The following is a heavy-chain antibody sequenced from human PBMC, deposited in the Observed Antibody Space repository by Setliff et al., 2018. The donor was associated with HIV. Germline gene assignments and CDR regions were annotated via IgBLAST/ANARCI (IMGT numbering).Heavy chain of an antibody. CDR1: GDPISNHY. CDR3: ARVEAKVRGATYGMDV. D-gene: IGHD3-10*01. V-gene: IGHV4-59*11. Sequence: LSLTCNVSGDPISNHYWNWIRQPPGKGLEWIATIYNRGNSVSNPSRKSRVTISIDTSKNHFSLTLNSVTAADSAVYYCARVEAKVRGATYGMDVWGQGTTVTVSS. CDR2: IYNRGNS. J-gene: IGHJ6*02.